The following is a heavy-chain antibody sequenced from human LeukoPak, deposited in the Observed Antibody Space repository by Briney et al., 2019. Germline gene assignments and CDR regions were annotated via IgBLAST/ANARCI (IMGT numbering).Heavy chain of an antibody. Sequence: PGGSLRLSCAASGFTFSSYSMNWVRQAPGKGLEWVSSISSSSSYIYYADSVKGRFTISRDNAKNSLYLQMNSLRAEDTAVYHCARGRGVGAIYYFDYWGQGTLVTVSS. CDR3: ARGRGVGAIYYFDY. CDR2: ISSSSSYI. V-gene: IGHV3-21*01. D-gene: IGHD1-26*01. J-gene: IGHJ4*02. CDR1: GFTFSSYS.